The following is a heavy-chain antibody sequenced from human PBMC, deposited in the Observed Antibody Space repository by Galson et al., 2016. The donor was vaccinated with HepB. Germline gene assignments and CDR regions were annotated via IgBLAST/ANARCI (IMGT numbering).Heavy chain of an antibody. CDR2: FDSEDGEK. V-gene: IGHV1-24*01. Sequence: SVKVSCKVPGYTVTELSMHWVRQAPGKGLEWMGGFDSEDGEKFYAQKFQGRVTMTEDTSTDTAYMELSSLRSEDTAVYYCAAGGAAMVFDYWGQGTMVTVSS. J-gene: IGHJ3*01. CDR1: GYTVTELS. CDR3: AAGGAAMVFDY. D-gene: IGHD5-18*01.